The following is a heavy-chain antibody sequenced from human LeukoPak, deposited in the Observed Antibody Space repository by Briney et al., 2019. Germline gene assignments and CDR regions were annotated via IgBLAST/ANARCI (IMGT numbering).Heavy chain of an antibody. V-gene: IGHV3-7*01. Sequence: GGALRLSCAVSGFSIRRAWMSWVRQTPGKGREGVADMNEDGSVTYYVDSVKGRFTVSRDNAKNSLYLQMSSLRAEDTAVYYCARDPAWGAIDYWGQGTLVTVSS. J-gene: IGHJ4*02. CDR1: GFSIRRAW. D-gene: IGHD7-27*01. CDR3: ARDPAWGAIDY. CDR2: MNEDGSVT.